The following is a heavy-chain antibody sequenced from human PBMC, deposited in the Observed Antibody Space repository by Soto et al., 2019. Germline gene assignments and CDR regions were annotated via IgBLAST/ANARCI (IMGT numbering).Heavy chain of an antibody. J-gene: IGHJ5*02. V-gene: IGHV4-31*03. CDR3: ARGRAAGRGDWLDP. CDR2: IYYSGST. CDR1: GGSISSGGYY. Sequence: SETLSLTCTVSGGSISSGGYYWSWIRQHPGKGLEWIGYIYYSGSTYYNPSLKSRVTISVDTSKNQFSLQLKSVTPDDTAVYYCARGRAAGRGDWLDPWGQGTQVTVSS. D-gene: IGHD6-13*01.